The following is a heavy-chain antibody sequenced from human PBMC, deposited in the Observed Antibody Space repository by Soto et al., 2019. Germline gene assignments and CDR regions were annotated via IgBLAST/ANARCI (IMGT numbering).Heavy chain of an antibody. Sequence: QLQLQESGSGLVKPSQTLSLTCAVSGGSISSGGYSWSWIRQPPGKGLEWIGYIYHSGSTYYNPSPKSRVTISVDRPKNPFHLKLSSVTAADTAVYYCASSHAGAHITAAVHWGQGILVTVSS. CDR3: ASSHAGAHITAAVH. CDR2: IYHSGST. J-gene: IGHJ4*02. D-gene: IGHD6-13*01. CDR1: GGSISSGGYS. V-gene: IGHV4-30-2*01.